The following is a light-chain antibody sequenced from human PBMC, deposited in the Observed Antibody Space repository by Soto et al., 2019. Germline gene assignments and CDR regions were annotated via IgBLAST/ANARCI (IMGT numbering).Light chain of an antibody. V-gene: IGKV1-39*01. CDR1: QSIYNY. Sequence: DIPMTQSPSSLSASIGDRANITCRASQSIYNYVNWYQQKPGKAPKVLIYAASSLQSGVPSRFSGTGSGTDFTLTISSLQPEDFATYYCQQSYSTPRTFGPGTKVDLK. J-gene: IGKJ3*01. CDR2: AAS. CDR3: QQSYSTPRT.